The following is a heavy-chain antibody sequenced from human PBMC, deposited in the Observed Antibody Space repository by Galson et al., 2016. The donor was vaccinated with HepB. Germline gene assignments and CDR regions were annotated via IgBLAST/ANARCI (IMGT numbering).Heavy chain of an antibody. CDR1: GFIVSDND. D-gene: IGHD3-3*01. CDR3: AKDSFYDFWDAATDYYYYMDV. V-gene: IGHV3-53*05. Sequence: SLRLSCAASGFIVSDNDMTWVRQAPGKGLEWVAIFRSGGDKSYAESVKGRFIISRDNSKNTLYLQMNSPRPEDTAVYYCAKDSFYDFWDAATDYYYYMDVWGKGTTVTVSS. J-gene: IGHJ6*03. CDR2: FRSGGDK.